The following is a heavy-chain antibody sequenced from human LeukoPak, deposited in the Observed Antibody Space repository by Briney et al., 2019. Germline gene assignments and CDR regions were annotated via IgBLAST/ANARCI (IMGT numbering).Heavy chain of an antibody. Sequence: SETLSLTCTVSGGSISSYYGSWIRQPAGKGLEWIGHIYTSGSTNYNPSLKSRVTMSVDTSKNQFSLKLSSVTAADTAVYYCARDGTMVRGVIPLYGMDVWGQGTTVTVSS. CDR2: IYTSGST. D-gene: IGHD3-10*01. V-gene: IGHV4-4*07. CDR1: GGSISSYY. CDR3: ARDGTMVRGVIPLYGMDV. J-gene: IGHJ6*02.